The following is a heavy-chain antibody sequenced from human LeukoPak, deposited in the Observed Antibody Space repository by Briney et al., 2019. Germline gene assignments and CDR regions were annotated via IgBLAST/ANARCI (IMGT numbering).Heavy chain of an antibody. CDR1: GFTFSSYG. CDR3: AKDGLLLNIYDHYYYYMDV. D-gene: IGHD3/OR15-3a*01. J-gene: IGHJ6*03. Sequence: GGSLRLSCVASGFTFSSYGMHWVRQAPGKGLQWVAFIRKDGRNENYADSVKGRFTISRDNSKNTVYLQMHSLRPEDTAVYYCAKDGLLLNIYDHYYYYMDVWGRGTTVTVSS. CDR2: IRKDGRNE. V-gene: IGHV3-30*02.